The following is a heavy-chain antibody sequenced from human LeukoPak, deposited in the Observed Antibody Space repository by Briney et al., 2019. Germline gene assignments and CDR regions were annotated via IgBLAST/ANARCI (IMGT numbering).Heavy chain of an antibody. CDR2: ISGSGGST. CDR1: GFTFSSYA. J-gene: IGHJ6*03. CDR3: AKDRRYCSGGSCLRVYYYYYMDV. D-gene: IGHD2-15*01. Sequence: GGSLRLSCAASGFTFSSYAMSWVRQAPGKGLEWVSAISGSGGSTYYADSVKGRFTISRDNSKNTLYLQMNSLRAEDTAVYYCAKDRRYCSGGSCLRVYYYYYMDVWGKGTTVTVSS. V-gene: IGHV3-23*01.